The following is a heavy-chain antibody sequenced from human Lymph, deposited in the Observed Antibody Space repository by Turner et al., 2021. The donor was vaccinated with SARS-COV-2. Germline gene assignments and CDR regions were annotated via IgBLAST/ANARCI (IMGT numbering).Heavy chain of an antibody. J-gene: IGHJ4*02. CDR3: ARKIGYDKSGYYYDY. V-gene: IGHV1-69*01. Sequence: VQLVQFGAEVTEPGSSVAVSCQASGGTFSSYAISWVRKAPGQGHGWMGGIIPIFGTENYEQEYRGRVTITADEATNTANMELSSLKSEDTAVFNCARKIGYDKSGYYYDYWGQGTLVTVSS. CDR2: IIPIFGTE. CDR1: GGTFSSYA. D-gene: IGHD3-22*01.